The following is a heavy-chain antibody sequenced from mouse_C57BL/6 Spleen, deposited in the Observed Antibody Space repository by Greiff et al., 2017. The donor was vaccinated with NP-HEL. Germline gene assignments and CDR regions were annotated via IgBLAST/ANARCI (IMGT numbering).Heavy chain of an antibody. CDR2: ISSGGSYT. D-gene: IGHD2-1*01. J-gene: IGHJ4*01. CDR1: GFTFSSYG. CDR3: ARRDYGNYDYAMDY. V-gene: IGHV5-6*02. Sequence: EVMLVESGGDLVKPGGSLKLSCAAFGFTFSSYGMSWVRQTPDKRLEWVATISSGGSYTYYPDSVKGRFTISRDNAKNTLYLQMSSLKSEDTAMYYCARRDYGNYDYAMDYWGQGTSVTVSS.